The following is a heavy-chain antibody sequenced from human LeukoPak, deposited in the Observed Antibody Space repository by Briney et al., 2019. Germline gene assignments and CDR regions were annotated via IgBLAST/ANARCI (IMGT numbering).Heavy chain of an antibody. CDR1: GESFSGYY. V-gene: IGHV4-34*01. J-gene: IGHJ6*03. CDR2: INNSGST. CDR3: GRLDTMRSGSYNYYYYMDG. D-gene: IGHD3-10*01. Sequence: SETLSLTCAVYGESFSGYYWSWIRQPPGKGLEWIGGINNSGSTNYNPSLKSRVTISVDTSKNQFSLKLSSVTAADTAVYYCGRLDTMRSGSYNYYYYMDGWGKGTTVTIPS.